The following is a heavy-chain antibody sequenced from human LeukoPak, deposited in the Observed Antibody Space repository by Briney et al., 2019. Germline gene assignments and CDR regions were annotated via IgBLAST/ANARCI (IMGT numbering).Heavy chain of an antibody. Sequence: GGSLRLSCAGTGFTFSSYAMSWVRQAPGKGLEWVSAISGSGGSTYYADSVRGQFNISRHNSKNTLYLQINSLRAEDASVYYGAKNKEGGSFFDDWGQGSLVTVYS. J-gene: IGHJ4*02. D-gene: IGHD1-26*01. CDR3: AKNKEGGSFFDD. CDR2: ISGSGGST. CDR1: GFTFSSYA. V-gene: IGHV3-23*01.